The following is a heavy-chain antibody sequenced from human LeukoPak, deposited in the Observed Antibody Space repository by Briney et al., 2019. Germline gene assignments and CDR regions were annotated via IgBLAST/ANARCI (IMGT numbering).Heavy chain of an antibody. D-gene: IGHD3-10*01. V-gene: IGHV1-69*05. CDR1: GGTFSSYA. J-gene: IGHJ4*02. CDR2: IIPIFGTA. Sequence: ASVKVSCKASGGTFSSYAISWVRQAPGQGLEWMGGIIPIFGTANCAQKFQGRVTITTDESTSTAYMELSSLRSEDTAVYYCATITMVRGVDYWGQGTLVTVSS. CDR3: ATITMVRGVDY.